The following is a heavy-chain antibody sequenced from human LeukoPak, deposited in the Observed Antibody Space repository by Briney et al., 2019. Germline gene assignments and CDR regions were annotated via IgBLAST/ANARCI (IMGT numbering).Heavy chain of an antibody. D-gene: IGHD3-22*01. V-gene: IGHV4-59*08. CDR1: GGSISSYY. CDR2: IYYSGST. J-gene: IGHJ5*02. CDR3: ARLSGYENHWFDP. Sequence: SETLSLTCTVSGGSISSYYWSWIRQPPGKGLEWIGYIYYSGSTNYNPSLKSRVTISVDTSKNQFSLKLSSVTAADTAVYYCARLSGYENHWFDPWGQGTLVTVSS.